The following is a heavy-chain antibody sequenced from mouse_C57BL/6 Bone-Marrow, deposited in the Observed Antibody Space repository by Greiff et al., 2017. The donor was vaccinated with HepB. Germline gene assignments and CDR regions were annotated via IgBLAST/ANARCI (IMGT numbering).Heavy chain of an antibody. CDR3: ARSLLWLRRGDYYAMDY. CDR1: GYTFTSYW. J-gene: IGHJ4*01. V-gene: IGHV1-52*01. CDR2: IDPSDSET. Sequence: QVQLQQPGAELVMPGASVKLSCKASGYTFTSYWMHWVKQRPGQGLEWIGNIDPSDSETHYNQKFKDKATLTVDKSSSTAYMQLSSLTSEDSAVYYCARSLLWLRRGDYYAMDYWGQGTSVTVSS. D-gene: IGHD2-9*01.